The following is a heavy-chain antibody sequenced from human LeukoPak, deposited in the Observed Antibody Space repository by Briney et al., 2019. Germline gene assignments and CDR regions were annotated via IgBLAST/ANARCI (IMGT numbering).Heavy chain of an antibody. J-gene: IGHJ3*02. D-gene: IGHD4-17*01. CDR1: GFTFSDYY. CDR2: ISSSGSTI. V-gene: IGHV3-11*01. CDR3: ARGVDYGYYEDAFDI. Sequence: GGSLRLSCAASGFTFSDYYMSWIRQAPGKGLEWVSYISSSGSTIYYADSVKGRFTISRDNAKNSLYLQMNSLRAEAPAGYYCARGVDYGYYEDAFDIWGQGTMVTVSS.